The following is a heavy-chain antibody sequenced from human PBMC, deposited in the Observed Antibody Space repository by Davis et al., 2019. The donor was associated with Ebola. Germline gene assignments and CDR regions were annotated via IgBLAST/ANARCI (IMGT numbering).Heavy chain of an antibody. CDR3: AKSGLSFGVVKYHYGMDV. J-gene: IGHJ6*04. V-gene: IGHV3-23*01. Sequence: GESLKISRAAFRFTFRNYWMNWVRQAPGKGLEWVSAISGSGGSTYYADSVKGRFTISRDNSKKTLYLQMNSLRAEDTAVYYCAKSGLSFGVVKYHYGMDVWGKGTTVTVSS. CDR2: ISGSGGST. CDR1: RFTFRNYW. D-gene: IGHD3-3*01.